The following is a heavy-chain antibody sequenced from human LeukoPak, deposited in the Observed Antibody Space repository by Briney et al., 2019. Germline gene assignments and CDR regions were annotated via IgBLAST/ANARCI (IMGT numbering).Heavy chain of an antibody. V-gene: IGHV3-7*01. D-gene: IGHD6-13*01. J-gene: IGHJ6*03. CDR1: GLTFSSYS. CDR3: ARTKAGTYSSSWHWFPYYMDV. Sequence: GGTLRLSCAASGLTFSSYSMSWARQAPGKGLEWVANIKQDGSEKYYVDSVKGRFTISRDNAKNSVYLQMNSLRAEDTAVYYCARTKAGTYSSSWHWFPYYMDVWGKGTTVTVSS. CDR2: IKQDGSEK.